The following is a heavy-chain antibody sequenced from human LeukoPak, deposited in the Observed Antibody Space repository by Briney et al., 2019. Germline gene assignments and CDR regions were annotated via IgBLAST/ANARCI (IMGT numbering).Heavy chain of an antibody. D-gene: IGHD2-21*02. J-gene: IGHJ4*02. Sequence: GASVKVSCXASGYTFTSYYMHWVRQAPGQGLEWMGRIIPIFGTANYAQKFQGRVTITTDESTSTAYMELSSLRSEDTAVYYCARDSGDAGPNWGQGTLVTVSS. CDR3: ARDSGDAGPN. V-gene: IGHV1-69*05. CDR1: GYTFTSYY. CDR2: IIPIFGTA.